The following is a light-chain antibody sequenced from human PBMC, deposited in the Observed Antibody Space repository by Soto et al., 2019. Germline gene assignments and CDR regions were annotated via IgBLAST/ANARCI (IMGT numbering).Light chain of an antibody. CDR3: QQRSNWPPIT. CDR2: DAS. CDR1: QNVSSY. V-gene: IGKV3-11*01. Sequence: EIVLTQSPATLSLSPGERATLSCRASQNVSSYLAWYQQKPGQAPRLLIYDASNRATGIPARFSGSGSGTDFTLTISSLEPEDFAVYYCQQRSNWPPITFGQGTKVDIK. J-gene: IGKJ1*01.